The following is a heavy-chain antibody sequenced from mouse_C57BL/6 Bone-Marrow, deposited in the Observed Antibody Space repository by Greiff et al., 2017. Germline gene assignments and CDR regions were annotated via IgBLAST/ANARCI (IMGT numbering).Heavy chain of an antibody. J-gene: IGHJ1*03. Sequence: QVQLQQPGAELVKPGASVKLSCKASGYTFTSYWMQWVKQRPGQGLEWIGEIDPSDSYTNYNQKFKGKATLTVDTSSSTAYMQLSSLTSEDSAVYYCARYPWYFDVWGTGTTVTVSS. CDR3: ARYPWYFDV. V-gene: IGHV1-50*01. CDR1: GYTFTSYW. CDR2: IDPSDSYT.